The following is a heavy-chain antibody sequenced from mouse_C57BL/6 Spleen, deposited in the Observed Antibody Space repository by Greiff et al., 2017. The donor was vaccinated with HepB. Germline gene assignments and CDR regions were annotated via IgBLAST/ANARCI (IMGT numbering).Heavy chain of an antibody. Sequence: QVQLQQPGAELVKPGASVKLSCKASGYTFTSYWMQWVKQRPGQGLEWIGEIDPSDSYTNYNQKFKGKATLTVDTSSSTAYMQLSSLTSEDSAVYYCARGNYYGSTYFDYLGQGTTLTVSS. CDR2: IDPSDSYT. CDR1: GYTFTSYW. V-gene: IGHV1-50*01. J-gene: IGHJ2*01. D-gene: IGHD1-1*01. CDR3: ARGNYYGSTYFDY.